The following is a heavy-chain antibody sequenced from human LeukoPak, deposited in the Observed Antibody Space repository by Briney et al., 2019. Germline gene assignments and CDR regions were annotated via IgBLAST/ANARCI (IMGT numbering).Heavy chain of an antibody. CDR1: GFTVSSNY. J-gene: IGHJ6*03. CDR3: ARGSSSSWYYYYYYMDV. CDR2: IYSGGST. V-gene: IGHV3-53*01. D-gene: IGHD6-13*01. Sequence: GGSLRLSCAASGFTVSSNYMSWVRQAPGKGLEWVSVIYSGGSTYYADSVKGRFTISRDNSKNTLYLQMNSLRAEDTAVYYCARGSSSSWYYYYYYMDVWGKGTTVTVSS.